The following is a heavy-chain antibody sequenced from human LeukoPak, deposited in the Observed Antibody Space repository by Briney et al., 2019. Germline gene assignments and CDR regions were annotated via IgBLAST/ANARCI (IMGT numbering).Heavy chain of an antibody. CDR2: VNSDGSST. Sequence: GGSLRLSCAASGHTFSSYWMYWVRQAPGKGLVWVSRVNSDGSSTSYADSVKGRFTISRDNAKNTLYLQMNSLRVEDTAVYYCTRVIAAAGPPFDHWGQGTLVTVSS. CDR3: TRVIAAAGPPFDH. D-gene: IGHD6-13*01. CDR1: GHTFSSYW. J-gene: IGHJ4*02. V-gene: IGHV3-74*01.